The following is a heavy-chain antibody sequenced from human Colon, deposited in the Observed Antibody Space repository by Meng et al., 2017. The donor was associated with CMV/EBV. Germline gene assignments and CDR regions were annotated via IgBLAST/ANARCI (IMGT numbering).Heavy chain of an antibody. Sequence: GELMPLGAGVKGPGASVKVACKTSRYTFSDYYMHWVRQAPGQGLEWMGWIRSDGSATNYAQKFRGRVTMTRDASVSTAYMELSGLTSDDTAVYFCVRSSGWSLFDYWGPGALVTVSS. J-gene: IGHJ4*02. D-gene: IGHD6-19*01. CDR1: RYTFSDYY. V-gene: IGHV1-2*02. CDR2: IRSDGSAT. CDR3: VRSSGWSLFDY.